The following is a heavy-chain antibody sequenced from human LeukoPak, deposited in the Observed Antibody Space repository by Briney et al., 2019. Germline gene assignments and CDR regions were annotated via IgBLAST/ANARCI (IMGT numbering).Heavy chain of an antibody. CDR2: INHSGST. CDR3: ARPRRGYFQH. CDR1: GGSFSGYY. J-gene: IGHJ1*01. V-gene: IGHV4-34*01. Sequence: SETLSLTCAVYGGSFSGYYWCWIRQPPGKGLEWIGEINHSGSTNYNPSLKSRVTISVDTSKNQFSLKLSSVTAADTAVYYCARPRRGYFQHWGQGTLVTVSS.